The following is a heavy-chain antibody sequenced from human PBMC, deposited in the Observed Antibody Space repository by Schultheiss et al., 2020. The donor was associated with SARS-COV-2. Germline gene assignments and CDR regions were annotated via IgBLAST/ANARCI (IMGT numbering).Heavy chain of an antibody. CDR2: IYHSGST. CDR3: ARGSYSSSWYWYFQH. V-gene: IGHV4-4*02. J-gene: IGHJ1*01. D-gene: IGHD6-13*01. CDR1: GGSISSSNW. Sequence: SETLSLTCAVSGGSISSSNWWSWVRQPPGKGLEWIGEIYHSGSTNYNPSLKSRVTISVDTSKNQFSLKLSSVTAADTAVYYCARGSYSSSWYWYFQHWGQGTLVTVSS.